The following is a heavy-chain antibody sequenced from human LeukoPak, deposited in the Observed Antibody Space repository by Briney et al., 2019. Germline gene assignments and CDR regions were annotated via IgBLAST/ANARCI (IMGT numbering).Heavy chain of an antibody. J-gene: IGHJ4*02. V-gene: IGHV1-69*04. Sequence: SVKVSCKASGYSFASYAISWVRQAPGQGLEWMGRIIPILGIADYAQKFQGRVTITADKSTSTAYMELSSLRSEDTAVYYCARAGGYEDYWGQGTLVTVSS. CDR2: IIPILGIA. CDR3: ARAGGYEDY. D-gene: IGHD2-2*01. CDR1: GYSFASYA.